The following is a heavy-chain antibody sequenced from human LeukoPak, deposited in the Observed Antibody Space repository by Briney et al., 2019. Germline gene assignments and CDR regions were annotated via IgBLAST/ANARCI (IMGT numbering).Heavy chain of an antibody. Sequence: PGGSLRLSCAASGFTFSSYSMNWVRQAPGKGLEWVAVISYDGSIKYYADSVKGRFTISRDNSKNTLYLQMNSLRAEDTAVYYCARSGSYSGFDYWGQGTLVTVSS. CDR3: ARSGSYSGFDY. J-gene: IGHJ4*02. CDR1: GFTFSSYS. CDR2: ISYDGSIK. V-gene: IGHV3-30*03. D-gene: IGHD1-26*01.